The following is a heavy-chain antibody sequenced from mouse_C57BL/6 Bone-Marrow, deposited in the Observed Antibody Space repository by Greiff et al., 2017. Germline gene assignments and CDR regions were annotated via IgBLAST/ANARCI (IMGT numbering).Heavy chain of an antibody. Sequence: VQLQQSGAELVRPGASVTLSCKASGYTFTDYEMHWVKQTPVHGLEWIGAIAPETGGTAYNQKFKGKAILTADKSSSTAYMELRSLTSEDSAVYYCMGYYGSSLAWFAYWGQGTLVTVSA. D-gene: IGHD1-1*01. J-gene: IGHJ3*01. V-gene: IGHV1-15*01. CDR2: IAPETGGT. CDR1: GYTFTDYE. CDR3: MGYYGSSLAWFAY.